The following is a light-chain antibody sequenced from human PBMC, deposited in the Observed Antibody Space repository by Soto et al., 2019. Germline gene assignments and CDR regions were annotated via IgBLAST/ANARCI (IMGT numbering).Light chain of an antibody. Sequence: DIQMTQSPSSLSASVGDRVTITCRASQTIRTYLNWYQQKPGKAPTLLIYAASSLQSGVPSRFSCSGSGTDFTLTISSLQPEDFATYYCQQSYNSPTFGGGTKVEI. CDR2: AAS. CDR1: QTIRTY. J-gene: IGKJ4*01. CDR3: QQSYNSPT. V-gene: IGKV1-39*01.